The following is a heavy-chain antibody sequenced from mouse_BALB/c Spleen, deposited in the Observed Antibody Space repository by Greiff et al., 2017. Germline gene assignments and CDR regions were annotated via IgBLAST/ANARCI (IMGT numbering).Heavy chain of an antibody. CDR3: ARKWAY. V-gene: IGHV1S81*02. CDR2: INPSNGRT. J-gene: IGHJ3*01. CDR1: GYTFTSYW. D-gene: IGHD1-3*01. Sequence: QVQLQQPGAELVKPGASVKLSCKASGYTFTSYWMHWVKQRPGQGLEWIGEINPSNGRTNYNEKFKSKATLTVDKSSSTAYMQLSSLTSEDSAVYYCARKWAYWGQGTLVTVSA.